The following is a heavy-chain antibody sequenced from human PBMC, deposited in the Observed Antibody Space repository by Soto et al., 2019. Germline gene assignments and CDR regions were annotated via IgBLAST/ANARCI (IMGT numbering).Heavy chain of an antibody. CDR3: ARDWEAYLAY. D-gene: IGHD1-26*01. V-gene: IGHV3-33*01. Sequence: QVQLVESGGGVVQPGRSLRLSCAASGFTFSSYGMHWVRQAPGKGLEWVAVIWYDGSNKYYADSVKGRFTISRDNSKNTLYLQMHSLRAEDTAVYYCARDWEAYLAYWGQGTLVTVSS. CDR1: GFTFSSYG. CDR2: IWYDGSNK. J-gene: IGHJ1*01.